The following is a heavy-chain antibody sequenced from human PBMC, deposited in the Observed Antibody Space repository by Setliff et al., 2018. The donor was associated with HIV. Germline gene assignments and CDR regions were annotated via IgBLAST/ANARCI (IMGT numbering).Heavy chain of an antibody. J-gene: IGHJ4*02. V-gene: IGHV3-15*01. CDR1: GFTFTNAW. CDR3: ATGGGRYLHEWAY. Sequence: GGSLRLSCVASGFTFTNAWVNGVRQAPGTGLEWVGRFKTDGGTTDYAAPVKGRFTISRDDSKTTLYLQMNSLKTEDTAMYYCATGGGRYLHEWAYWGQGTLVTVSS. D-gene: IGHD3-10*01. CDR2: FKTDGGTT.